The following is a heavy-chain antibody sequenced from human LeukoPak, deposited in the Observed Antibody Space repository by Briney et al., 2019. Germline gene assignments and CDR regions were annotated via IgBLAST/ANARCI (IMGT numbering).Heavy chain of an antibody. CDR2: INPNSGGT. CDR1: GYTFTGCY. D-gene: IGHD6-6*01. CDR3: ARAEQLAEFDY. J-gene: IGHJ4*02. V-gene: IGHV1-2*06. Sequence: ASVKVSCKASGYTFTGCYMHWVRQAPGQGLEWMGRINPNSGGTNYAQKFQGRVTMTRDTSTSTVYMELSSLRSEDTAVYYCARAEQLAEFDYWGQGTLVTVSS.